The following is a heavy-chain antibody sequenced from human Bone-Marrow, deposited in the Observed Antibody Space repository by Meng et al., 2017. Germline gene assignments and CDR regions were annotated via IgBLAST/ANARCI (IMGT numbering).Heavy chain of an antibody. CDR2: ISYDGSNK. V-gene: IGHV3-30*19. CDR3: ARDRAAAGIYDY. D-gene: IGHD6-13*01. Sequence: QVQLGECGGGVVQPGRSLRLSCAAAGCTFSSYGMHWVRQAPGKGLEWVAVISYDGSNKYYADSVKGRFTISRDNSKNTLYLQMNSLRAEDTAVYYCARDRAAAGIYDYWGQGTLVTVSS. CDR1: GCTFSSYG. J-gene: IGHJ4*02.